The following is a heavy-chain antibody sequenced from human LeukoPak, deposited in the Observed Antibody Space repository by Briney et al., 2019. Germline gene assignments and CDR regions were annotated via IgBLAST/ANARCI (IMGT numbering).Heavy chain of an antibody. CDR3: TRDQMNY. D-gene: IGHD5-24*01. CDR2: IFSNGDT. CDR1: EFTVSRNY. Sequence: GGSLRLSCTASEFTVSRNYMLWVRQAPGKGLEWVSLIFSNGDTHYADSVKGRFTISRDPSKNTVSLQMNSLRVEDTAMYYCTRDQMNYWGQGTLVTVSS. J-gene: IGHJ4*02. V-gene: IGHV3-53*01.